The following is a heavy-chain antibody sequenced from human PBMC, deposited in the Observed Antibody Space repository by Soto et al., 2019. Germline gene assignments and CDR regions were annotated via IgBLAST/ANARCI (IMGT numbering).Heavy chain of an antibody. D-gene: IGHD3-3*01. CDR3: NRGSEYDFWSGYL. CDR2: IVPMFGTS. J-gene: IGHJ4*02. V-gene: IGHV1-69*06. CDR1: GGTSTSYA. Sequence: QARLVQSGAEVRKPGSSVKVSCKVTGGTSTSYAINWVRQAPGQGLEGMGGIVPMFGTSKYAQKFQGRVTITADTSTNIAYMELRSLRSEDTAVYYCNRGSEYDFWSGYLWGQGTLVSVSS.